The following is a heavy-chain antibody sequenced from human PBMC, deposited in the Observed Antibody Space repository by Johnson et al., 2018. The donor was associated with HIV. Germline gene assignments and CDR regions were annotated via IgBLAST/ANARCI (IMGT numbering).Heavy chain of an antibody. V-gene: IGHV3-7*05. CDR2: INQDGSEK. Sequence: EQLVESGGGLVQPGRSLRLSCAASGFTFDDYAMHWVRQAPGKGLEWVANINQDGSEKYFVDSVKGRFTISRDNAKNSLFLQMNSLRAEDTAVYYCARDFFDSTTYPRRGQADAFDIWGQGTMVTVSS. CDR1: GFTFDDYA. D-gene: IGHD2/OR15-2a*01. J-gene: IGHJ3*02. CDR3: ARDFFDSTTYPRRGQADAFDI.